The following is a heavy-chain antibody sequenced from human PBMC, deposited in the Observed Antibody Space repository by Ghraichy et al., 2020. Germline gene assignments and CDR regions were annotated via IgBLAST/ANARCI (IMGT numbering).Heavy chain of an antibody. CDR1: GFTFSNAW. CDR2: IKSKTDGGTT. D-gene: IGHD6-13*01. J-gene: IGHJ4*02. V-gene: IGHV3-15*01. Sequence: GGSLRLSCEASGFTFSNAWMSWVRQAPGKGLEWVGRIKSKTDGGTTDYAAPVKGRFTFSRDDSKNTLYLQMNSLKTEDTAVYYCSTDYGGYSSSWYMDFDYWGQGTLVTVSS. CDR3: STDYGGYSSSWYMDFDY.